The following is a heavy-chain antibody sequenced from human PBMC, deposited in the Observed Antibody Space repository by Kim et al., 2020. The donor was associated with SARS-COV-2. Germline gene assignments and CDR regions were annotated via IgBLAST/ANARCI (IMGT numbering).Heavy chain of an antibody. Sequence: GGSLRLSCAASGFNLTGHAVTWVRQAPGKGLEWVAAIRKSGLSSYYADSVKGRFSISKDNSKNTLYLQLDNLRAEDTALYYCAKDRSTSGDLWGQGGLVTVPA. J-gene: IGHJ5*02. D-gene: IGHD6-13*01. V-gene: IGHV3-23*01. CDR2: IRKSGLSS. CDR1: GFNLTGHA. CDR3: AKDRSTSGDL.